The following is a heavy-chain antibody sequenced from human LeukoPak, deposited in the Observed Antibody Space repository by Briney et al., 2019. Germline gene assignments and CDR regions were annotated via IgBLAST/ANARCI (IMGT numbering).Heavy chain of an antibody. CDR1: GFTFSSYA. V-gene: IGHV3-23*01. CDR2: ISGSGVTT. J-gene: IGHJ1*01. D-gene: IGHD1-26*01. Sequence: GGSLRLSCVASGFTFSSYAMGWVRQAPGKGLEWVSAISGSGVTTHYAGSVKGRFSISRDNSKNTLYLQMDSLRAEDAALYYCAKRVVVGATSPYSDFQDWGQGTLVTVSS. CDR3: AKRVVVGATSPYSDFQD.